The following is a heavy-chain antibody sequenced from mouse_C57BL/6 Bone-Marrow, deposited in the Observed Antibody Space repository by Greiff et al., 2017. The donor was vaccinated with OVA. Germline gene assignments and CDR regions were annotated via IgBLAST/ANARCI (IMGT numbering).Heavy chain of an antibody. V-gene: IGHV1-26*01. Sequence: EVQLQQSGPELVKPGASVKISCKASGYTFTDYYMNWVKQSHGKSLEWIGDINPNNGGTSYNQKFKGKATLTVDKSSSTAYMELRSLTSEDSSVYYCAVEDWYFDVWGTGTTVTVSS. CDR2: INPNNGGT. CDR1: GYTFTDYY. J-gene: IGHJ1*03. CDR3: AVEDWYFDV.